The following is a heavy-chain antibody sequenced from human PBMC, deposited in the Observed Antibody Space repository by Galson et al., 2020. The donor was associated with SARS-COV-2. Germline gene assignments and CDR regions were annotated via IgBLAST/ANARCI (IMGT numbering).Heavy chain of an antibody. Sequence: SETLSLTCTVSGGSISSSSYYWGWIRQPPGKGLEWIGSIYYSGSTYYNPSLKSRVTISVDTSKNQFSLKLSSVTAADTAVYYCARHKRITMVRGVISWFDPWGQGTLVTVSS. J-gene: IGHJ5*02. CDR3: ARHKRITMVRGVISWFDP. CDR2: IYYSGST. V-gene: IGHV4-39*01. CDR1: GGSISSSSYY. D-gene: IGHD3-10*01.